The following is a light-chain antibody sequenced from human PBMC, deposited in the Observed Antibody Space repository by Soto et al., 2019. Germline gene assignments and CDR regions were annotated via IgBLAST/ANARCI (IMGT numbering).Light chain of an antibody. CDR1: QSVSSN. CDR2: GAS. Sequence: ETVMTQSPATLSVSPGERATLSCRASQSVSSNLAWYQQRPGQAPRLLIYGASTRAAGIPARFSGSGSGTEFTLTISSLQSEEFAVYYCQQYNKWPLPFGGGTKVDIK. V-gene: IGKV3-15*01. CDR3: QQYNKWPLP. J-gene: IGKJ4*01.